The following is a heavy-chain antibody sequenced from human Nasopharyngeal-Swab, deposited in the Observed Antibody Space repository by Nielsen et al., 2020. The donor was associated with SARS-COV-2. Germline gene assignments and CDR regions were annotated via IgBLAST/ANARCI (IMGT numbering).Heavy chain of an antibody. CDR3: AKAGGITMIVVVRRYYFDY. D-gene: IGHD3-22*01. CDR1: GFTFRSYA. V-gene: IGHV3-23*01. J-gene: IGHJ4*02. Sequence: GEALKISCAASGFTFRSYAMSWVRQAPGKGLEWVSAISGSGGSTYYADSVKGRFTISRDNSKNTLYLQMNSLRAEDTAVYYCAKAGGITMIVVVRRYYFDYWGQGTLVTVSS. CDR2: ISGSGGST.